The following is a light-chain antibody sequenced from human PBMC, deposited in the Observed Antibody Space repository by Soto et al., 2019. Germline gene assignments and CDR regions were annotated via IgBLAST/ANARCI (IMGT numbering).Light chain of an antibody. CDR1: QSVSSSY. CDR2: GAS. J-gene: IGKJ1*01. Sequence: ENVLTQSPGTLSLSPGERATLSCRASQSVSSSYLAWYQQKPGQAPRLLIYGASSRATGIPDRFSGSGSGTDFTLTISRLEPEDFAVYYCQQYGSSPQTFGQGTRWIS. V-gene: IGKV3-20*01. CDR3: QQYGSSPQT.